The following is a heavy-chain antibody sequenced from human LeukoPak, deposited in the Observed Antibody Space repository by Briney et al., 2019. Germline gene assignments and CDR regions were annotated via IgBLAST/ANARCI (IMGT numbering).Heavy chain of an antibody. CDR1: GFTFDDYA. J-gene: IGHJ4*02. CDR2: ISWNSGSI. Sequence: GGSLRLSCAASGFTFDDYAMHWVRQAPGKGLEWVSGISWNSGSIGYADSVKSRFTISRDNAKNSLYLQMNSLRAEDTALYYCAKKSSVAYALDYWGQGTLVTVSS. V-gene: IGHV3-9*01. CDR3: AKKSSVAYALDY. D-gene: IGHD4-23*01.